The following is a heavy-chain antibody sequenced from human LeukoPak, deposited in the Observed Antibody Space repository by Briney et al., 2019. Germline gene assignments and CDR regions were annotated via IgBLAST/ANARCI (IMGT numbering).Heavy chain of an antibody. J-gene: IGHJ4*02. Sequence: GGSLRLSCAASGFTFSNYAMHWVRQAPGKGLEWVAVISYDGRNENYADSVKGRFTISRDNPKNTLYLQMNSLRTEDTAVYYCARDQGDNYDSSGYYPYWGQGTLVSVSS. CDR2: ISYDGRNE. D-gene: IGHD3-22*01. V-gene: IGHV3-30*04. CDR3: ARDQGDNYDSSGYYPY. CDR1: GFTFSNYA.